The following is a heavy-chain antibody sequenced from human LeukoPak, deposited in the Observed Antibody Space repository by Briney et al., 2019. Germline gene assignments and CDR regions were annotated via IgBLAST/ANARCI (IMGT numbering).Heavy chain of an antibody. Sequence: GGSLRLSCETSGFSFRNYAMNWVRQAPGKGLEWVASISGTGGSTFYADFAKGRFIISRDNSKDTLSLQLNSLTGTDTAVYFCAKGSVAIPQFFKSWGRGILVTVSS. D-gene: IGHD2-21*01. CDR3: AKGSVAIPQFFKS. CDR2: ISGTGGST. J-gene: IGHJ4*02. CDR1: GFSFRNYA. V-gene: IGHV3-23*01.